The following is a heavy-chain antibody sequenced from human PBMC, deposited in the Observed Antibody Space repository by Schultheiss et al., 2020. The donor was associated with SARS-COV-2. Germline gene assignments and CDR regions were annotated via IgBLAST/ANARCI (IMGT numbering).Heavy chain of an antibody. J-gene: IGHJ5*02. Sequence: GGSLRLSCAASGFTFSSYSMNWVRQAPGKGLEWVSYISSSSSYIYYADSVKGRFTISRDNAKNSLYLQMNSLRAEDTAVYYCARQFGDFVSNWFDPWGQGTLVTVSS. D-gene: IGHD2-21*02. V-gene: IGHV3-21*05. CDR2: ISSSSSYI. CDR3: ARQFGDFVSNWFDP. CDR1: GFTFSSYS.